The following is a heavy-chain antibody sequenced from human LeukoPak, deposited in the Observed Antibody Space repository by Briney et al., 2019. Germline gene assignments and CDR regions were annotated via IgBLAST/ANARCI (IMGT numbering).Heavy chain of an antibody. CDR3: KSDTFGEHDH. J-gene: IGHJ4*02. Sequence: GGSLRLSCAASGFTFSSYWMHWVRQAPGKGLVWVSRITPDGSTTTYADSVKGRFAISRDNAKNTLFLQMNNLRAEDTALYYCKSDTFGEHDHWGQGTLVSVSS. CDR1: GFTFSSYW. CDR2: ITPDGSTT. D-gene: IGHD3-10*01. V-gene: IGHV3-74*01.